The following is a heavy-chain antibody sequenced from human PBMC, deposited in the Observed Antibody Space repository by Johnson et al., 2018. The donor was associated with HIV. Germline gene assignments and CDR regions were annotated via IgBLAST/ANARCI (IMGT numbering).Heavy chain of an antibody. J-gene: IGHJ3*02. D-gene: IGHD6-13*01. CDR3: TTMGLGSSSWRYDAFDI. CDR2: IKRKSDGGTT. V-gene: IGHV3-15*01. Sequence: VQLVESGGGLVKPGGSLRLSCAVSEFTLSNAWMSWVRQVPGKGLEWVGRIKRKSDGGTTEYAAPVKGRFSISRDDSKNTLYLQMNSLKTEDTAVYYCTTMGLGSSSWRYDAFDIWGQGTMVTVSS. CDR1: EFTLSNAW.